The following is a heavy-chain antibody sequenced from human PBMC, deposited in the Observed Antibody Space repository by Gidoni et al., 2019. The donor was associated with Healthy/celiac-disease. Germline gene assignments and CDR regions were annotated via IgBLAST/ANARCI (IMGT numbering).Heavy chain of an antibody. CDR2: IYHSGST. J-gene: IGHJ4*02. CDR3: ARDAVAARDFDY. V-gene: IGHV4-38-2*02. CDR1: GYSISSGYY. D-gene: IGHD6-6*01. Sequence: QVQLQESGPGLVKPSETLSLTCAVSGYSISSGYYWGWIRQPPGKGLEWIGSIYHSGSTYYNPSLKSRVTISVDTSKNQFSLKLSSVTAADTAVYYCARDAVAARDFDYWGQGTLVTVSS.